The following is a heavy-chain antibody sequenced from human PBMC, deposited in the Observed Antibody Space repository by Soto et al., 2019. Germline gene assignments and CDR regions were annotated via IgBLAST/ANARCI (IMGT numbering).Heavy chain of an antibody. CDR3: DY. Sequence: GGSLRLSCAASGFSFSNYAMNWVRLAPGKRLEWVSSIIGVGTDTYYADSVRGRFTISRDNSRDTLFLQMNSLRVKLAGRGGFDYWGLGTLVTVSS. CDR1: GFSFSNYA. V-gene: IGHV3-23*01. D-gene: IGHD2-15*01. J-gene: IGHJ4*02. CDR2: IIGVGTDT.